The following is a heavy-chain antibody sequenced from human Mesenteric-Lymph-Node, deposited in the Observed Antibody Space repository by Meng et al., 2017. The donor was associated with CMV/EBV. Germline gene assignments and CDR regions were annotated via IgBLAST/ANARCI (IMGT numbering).Heavy chain of an antibody. Sequence: YTFTSYTTHWVRQAPGQRLEWMGWINAGNGNTKFSQKFPGRVTITRDTSASTAYMELSSLRSEDTAVYYCARGGGWSTSGYYYYFDYWGQGTLVTVSS. CDR1: YTFTSYT. CDR2: INAGNGNT. CDR3: ARGGGWSTSGYYYYFDY. J-gene: IGHJ4*02. V-gene: IGHV1-3*01. D-gene: IGHD3-22*01.